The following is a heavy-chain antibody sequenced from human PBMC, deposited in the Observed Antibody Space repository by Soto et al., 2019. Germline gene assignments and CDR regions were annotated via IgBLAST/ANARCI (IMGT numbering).Heavy chain of an antibody. J-gene: IGHJ4*02. D-gene: IGHD5-12*01. V-gene: IGHV4-61*01. Sequence: PSETLSLTCTVSGGSVSSGSYYWSWIRQPPGKGLEWLGYIYYSGSTNYNPSLKSRVTISVDTSKNQFSLKLSSVTAADTAVYYCARRSGYDYRDFDYWGQGTLVTVSS. CDR3: ARRSGYDYRDFDY. CDR1: GGSVSSGSYY. CDR2: IYYSGST.